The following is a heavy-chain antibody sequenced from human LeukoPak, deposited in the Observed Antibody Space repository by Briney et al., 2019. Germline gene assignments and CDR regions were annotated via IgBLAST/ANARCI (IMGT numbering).Heavy chain of an antibody. D-gene: IGHD3-22*01. CDR3: ARTYYYDSSGYYYYRGMDV. CDR1: GGSISSYY. CDR2: IYYSGNT. J-gene: IGHJ6*02. V-gene: IGHV4-59*01. Sequence: PSETLSLTCTVSGGSISSYYWSWIRQPPGKGLEWIGYIYYSGNTNYNPSLKSRVTISVDTSKNQFSLKLSSVTAADTAVYYCARTYYYDSSGYYYYRGMDVWGQGTTVTVSS.